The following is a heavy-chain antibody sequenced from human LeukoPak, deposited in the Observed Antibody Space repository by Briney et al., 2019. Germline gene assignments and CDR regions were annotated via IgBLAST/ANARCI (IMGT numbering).Heavy chain of an antibody. V-gene: IGHV3-30*18. CDR3: AKDLEMATPMDY. D-gene: IGHD5-24*01. CDR1: GFTFSSYG. Sequence: PGGSLRLSCAASGFTFSSYGMHWVRQAPGKGLEWVAVISYDGSNKYYADSVKGRFTISRDNSKNTLYLQMNSLRAEDTAVYYCAKDLEMATPMDYWGQGTLVTVSS. CDR2: ISYDGSNK. J-gene: IGHJ4*02.